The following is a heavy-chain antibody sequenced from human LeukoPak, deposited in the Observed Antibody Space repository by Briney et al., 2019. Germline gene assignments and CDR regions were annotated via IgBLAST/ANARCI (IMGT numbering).Heavy chain of an antibody. D-gene: IGHD4-17*01. CDR2: IYYSGST. J-gene: IGHJ4*02. V-gene: IGHV4-59*08. Sequence: SETLSLTCTVSGGSISSYYWSWIRQPPGKGLEWIGYIYYSGSTNYNPSLKSRVTISVDTSKNQFSLKLSSVTAADTAVYYCARHPTTVLPPDYWGQGTLVTVSS. CDR1: GGSISSYY. CDR3: ARHPTTVLPPDY.